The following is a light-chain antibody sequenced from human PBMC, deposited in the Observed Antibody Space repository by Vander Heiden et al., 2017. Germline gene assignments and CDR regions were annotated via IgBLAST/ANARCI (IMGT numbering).Light chain of an antibody. CDR3: QQLNSYPL. CDR2: AAS. V-gene: IGKV1-9*01. J-gene: IGKJ4*01. Sequence: DIQSTQSPCFLSASVADRVTITCRARQGISSYLAWYQQKPGKAPKLLIYAASKWQSGVPSRSTGSGSGTEFTLTISSLQPEDFATYYCQQLNSYPLFGGGTKVEIK. CDR1: QGISSY.